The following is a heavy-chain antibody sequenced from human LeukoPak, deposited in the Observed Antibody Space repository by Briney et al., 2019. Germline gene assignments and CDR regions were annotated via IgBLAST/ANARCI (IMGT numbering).Heavy chain of an antibody. CDR1: GFAVSSNY. D-gene: IGHD2-21*01. Sequence: GGSLRLSCAASGFAVSSNYMSWVRQAPGEGLEWVSLIYISEITKYTDSVKGRFTISRDNSKNTLYLQMNSLSAEDTAVYYCAGYYGGKFDYWGQGTLVTVSS. CDR3: AGYYGGKFDY. J-gene: IGHJ4*02. V-gene: IGHV3-66*02. CDR2: IYISEIT.